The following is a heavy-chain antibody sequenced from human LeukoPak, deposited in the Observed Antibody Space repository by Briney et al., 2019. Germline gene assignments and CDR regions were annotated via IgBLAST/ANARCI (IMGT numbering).Heavy chain of an antibody. V-gene: IGHV1-2*02. CDR2: INPDSGGT. Sequence: ASVKVSCKASGYTFTSYGISWVRQPPGQGLEWMGWINPDSGGTKYAQKFQGRVTMTSDTSISTAYMELSNLGSDDTAVYFCARGEYNYGRDWFDPWGQGTRATVSS. CDR3: ARGEYNYGRDWFDP. J-gene: IGHJ5*02. D-gene: IGHD5-18*01. CDR1: GYTFTSYG.